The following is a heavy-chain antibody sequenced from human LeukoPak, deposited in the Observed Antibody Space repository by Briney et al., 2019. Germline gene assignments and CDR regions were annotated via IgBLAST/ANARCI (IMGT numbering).Heavy chain of an antibody. J-gene: IGHJ6*02. CDR2: ISSNGDTT. D-gene: IGHD3-10*01. CDR1: GFTFSSYA. V-gene: IGHV3-64D*06. CDR3: AKGRAMYYFGSGSYYNVGYGMDV. Sequence: SGGSLRLSCSASGFTFSSYAIHWVRQVPGKGLEYVSGISSNGDTTYYADSVKGRFTISRDNSKNTVYLQMSSLRAEDTAVYYCAKGRAMYYFGSGSYYNVGYGMDVWGQGTTVTVSS.